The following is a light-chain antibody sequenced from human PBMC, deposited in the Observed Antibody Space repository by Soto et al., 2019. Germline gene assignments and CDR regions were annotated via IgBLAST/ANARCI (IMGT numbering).Light chain of an antibody. V-gene: IGKV3D-7*01. Sequence: EIVMTQSPATLSLSPGERATLSCRASQSVSSSYLSWYQQKPGQAPRLLIYGASTRATGIPARFSGSGSGTDFTLTISSLQPEDFAVYYCQQYVTSPWAFGQGTKVAIE. CDR3: QQYVTSPWA. CDR2: GAS. CDR1: QSVSSSY. J-gene: IGKJ1*01.